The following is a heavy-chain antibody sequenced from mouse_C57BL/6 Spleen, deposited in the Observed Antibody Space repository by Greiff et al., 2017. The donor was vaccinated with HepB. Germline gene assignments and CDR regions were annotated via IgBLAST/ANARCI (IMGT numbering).Heavy chain of an antibody. CDR1: GYTLTSYW. CDR2: IDPSDSET. Sequence: VQLQQPGAELVRPGSSVKLSCKASGYTLTSYWMHWVKQRPIQGLEWIGNIDPSDSETHYNQKFKDKATLTVDKSSSTAYMQLSSLTSEDSAVYYCARPPLYDYDQGAMDYWGQGTSVTVSS. V-gene: IGHV1-52*01. D-gene: IGHD2-4*01. CDR3: ARPPLYDYDQGAMDY. J-gene: IGHJ4*01.